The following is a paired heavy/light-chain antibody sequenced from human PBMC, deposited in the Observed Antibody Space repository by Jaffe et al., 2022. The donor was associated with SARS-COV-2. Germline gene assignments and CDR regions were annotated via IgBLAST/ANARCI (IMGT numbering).Heavy chain of an antibody. Sequence: EVRLVESGGGLVKAGGSLRLSCAASGFTFTNAWMSWVRQSPGKGLEWVGHIKSKIDGGTAELAAPVSGRFTISRDDSKTTLYLQMNSLKTEDTAMYYCTTEDHSGYDPGHFFDPWGQGTQVTVSS. V-gene: IGHV3-15*01. CDR3: TTEDHSGYDPGHFFDP. CDR2: IKSKIDGGTA. D-gene: IGHD5-12*01. J-gene: IGHJ5*02. CDR1: GFTFTNAW.
Light chain of an antibody. CDR1: TGAVTSGYY. V-gene: IGLV7-43*01. CDR2: STN. CDR3: VLFFGGVRV. Sequence: QTVVTQEPSLTVSPGGTVTLTCASSTGAVTSGYYPNWFQQKPGQPPRALIYSTNYKHSWTPARFSGSLLGGKAALTLSGVQPEDEADYYCVLFFGGVRVFGGGTRLTVL. J-gene: IGLJ3*02.